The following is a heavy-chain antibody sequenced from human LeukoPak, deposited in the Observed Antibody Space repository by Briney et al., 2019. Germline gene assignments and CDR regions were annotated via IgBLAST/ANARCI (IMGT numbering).Heavy chain of an antibody. V-gene: IGHV1-69*13. CDR1: GGTFSSYA. Sequence: SVKVSCKAYGGTFSSYAISWVRQAPGQGLEWMGGIIPIFGTANYAQKFQGRVTITADESTSTAYMELSSLRSEDTAVYYCARELYDFWSDAQPYWYFDLWGRGTLVTVSS. CDR3: ARELYDFWSDAQPYWYFDL. J-gene: IGHJ2*01. CDR2: IIPIFGTA. D-gene: IGHD3-3*01.